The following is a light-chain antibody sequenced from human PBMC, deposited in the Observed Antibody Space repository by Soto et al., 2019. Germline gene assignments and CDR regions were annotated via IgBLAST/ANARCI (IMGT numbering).Light chain of an antibody. CDR2: DAS. V-gene: IGKV3-20*01. CDR1: QYITIS. CDR3: QQYGSSRIT. Sequence: EIVLTQSPATLSLSPGARVPLSGRASQYITISLAWYQQKPGQAPRLLIYDASNRATGVSARFSGSGSGTDFTLTIGRLEPEDFAVYYCQQYGSSRITVGQGTRLEIK. J-gene: IGKJ5*01.